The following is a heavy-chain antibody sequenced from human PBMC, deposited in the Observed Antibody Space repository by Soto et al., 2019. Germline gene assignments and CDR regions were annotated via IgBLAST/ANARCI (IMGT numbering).Heavy chain of an antibody. D-gene: IGHD6-19*01. CDR2: VSCEGSEE. CDR1: GFNFGVFG. V-gene: IGHV3-30*03. Sequence: QVRLVESGGGVVQPGRSLRLSCAASGFNFGVFGMHWVRQAPGKGLEWLSVVSCEGSEEYYADSVRGRFTISRDNSKNTVFLQMDSLRVDGTGVYYCALTWQSSRVEVAGPAFEYWGRGTLVTVS. CDR3: ALTWQSSRVEVAGPAFEY. J-gene: IGHJ4*02.